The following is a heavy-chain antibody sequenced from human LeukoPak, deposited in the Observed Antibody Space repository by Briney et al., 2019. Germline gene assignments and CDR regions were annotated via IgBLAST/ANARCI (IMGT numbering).Heavy chain of an antibody. Sequence: ASVKVSCKASGYTFTGYYMHWVRQAPGQGLEWMGWIDPNSGGTNYAQKFQGRVTMTRDTSISTAYMELSRLRSDDTAVYYCGGDDYSNNYYYYYGMDVWGQGTTVTVSS. CDR3: GGDDYSNNYYYYYGMDV. D-gene: IGHD4-11*01. J-gene: IGHJ6*02. V-gene: IGHV1-2*02. CDR2: IDPNSGGT. CDR1: GYTFTGYY.